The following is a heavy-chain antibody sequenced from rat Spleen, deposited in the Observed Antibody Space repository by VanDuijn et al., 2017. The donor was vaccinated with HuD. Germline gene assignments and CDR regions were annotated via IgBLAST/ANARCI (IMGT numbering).Heavy chain of an antibody. CDR1: FYSITSSYR. CDR2: INNAGST. D-gene: IGHD1-3*01. CDR3: AKTTVAYYYVMDA. Sequence: EVLLQESGPGLVKPSQSLSLTCSVTFYSITSSYRWNWIRKFPGNKLEWMGYINNAGSTNYNPSLKSRISVTRDTSKNQFFLQVNSVTTEDTATYYCAKTTVAYYYVMDAWGQGASVTVSS. J-gene: IGHJ4*01. V-gene: IGHV3-3*01.